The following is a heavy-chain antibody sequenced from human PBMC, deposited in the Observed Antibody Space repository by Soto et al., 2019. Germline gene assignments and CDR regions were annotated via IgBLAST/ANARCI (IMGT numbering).Heavy chain of an antibody. D-gene: IGHD1-1*01. V-gene: IGHV4-39*02. CDR1: GGPIRSSSHY. CDR2: IDESGDS. Sequence: KSSETLSLTCTVSGGPIRSSSHYWVWIRQSPGTGLEWIGSIDESGDSYYNPSLKSRVTIFVDTSKNQFSLKLISVTGADSAIYYCAREGGYVDYWGQGTLVTVSS. J-gene: IGHJ4*02. CDR3: AREGGYVDY.